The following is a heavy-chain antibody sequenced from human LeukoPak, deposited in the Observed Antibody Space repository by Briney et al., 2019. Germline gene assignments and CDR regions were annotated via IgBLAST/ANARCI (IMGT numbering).Heavy chain of an antibody. J-gene: IGHJ6*03. V-gene: IGHV4-61*02. CDR3: AREASGWYYMDV. D-gene: IGHD6-19*01. CDR2: IYTSGST. CDR1: GGSISSGSYY. Sequence: SETLSLTCTVSGGSISSGSYYWNWIRQPAGKGLEWIGRIYTSGSTNYNPSLKSRVTIPVDTSKDQFSLKLSSVTAADTAVYYCAREASGWYYMDVWGKGTTVTVSS.